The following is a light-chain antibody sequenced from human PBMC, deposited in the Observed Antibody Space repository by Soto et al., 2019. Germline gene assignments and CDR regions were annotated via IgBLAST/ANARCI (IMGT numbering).Light chain of an antibody. CDR1: QSFSTSY. V-gene: IGKV3-20*01. J-gene: IGKJ3*01. CDR2: NTF. Sequence: EMVLTQSPGTLSLSPGVRATLSCMASQSFSTSYLAWYQHKPGQAPRLLIYNTFTRATGIPDRFSGSGSGTDFTLTISRLEPEDFAVYYCQQYGGSPFNLGPGTKVYIK. CDR3: QQYGGSPFN.